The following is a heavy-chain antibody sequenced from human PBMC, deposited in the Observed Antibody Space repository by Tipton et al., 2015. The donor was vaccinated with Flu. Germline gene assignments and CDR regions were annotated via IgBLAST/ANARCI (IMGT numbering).Heavy chain of an antibody. J-gene: IGHJ4*02. Sequence: TLSLTCAVYGGSFSGYYWSWIRQPPGKGLEWIGEINHSGSTNYNPSLKSRVTISVDTSKNQFSLKLSSVTAADTAVYYCAIYGSGSPRMRYWGQGTLVTVSS. CDR1: GGSFSGYY. CDR2: INHSGST. D-gene: IGHD3-10*01. V-gene: IGHV4-34*01. CDR3: AIYGSGSPRMRY.